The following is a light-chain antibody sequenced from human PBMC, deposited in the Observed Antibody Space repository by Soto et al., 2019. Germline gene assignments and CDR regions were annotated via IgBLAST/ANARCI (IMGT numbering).Light chain of an antibody. CDR2: DAS. V-gene: IGKV3-11*01. J-gene: IGKJ2*01. CDR1: QSVRSS. Sequence: EIVMTQSPGTLSVSPGERATLFCRASQSVRSSLAWYQQKPGQAPRLFIYDASTRATGIPARFSGSGSGTDFTLTISSLEPEDFAVYYCQQRSNWPPYTFGQGTKVDIK. CDR3: QQRSNWPPYT.